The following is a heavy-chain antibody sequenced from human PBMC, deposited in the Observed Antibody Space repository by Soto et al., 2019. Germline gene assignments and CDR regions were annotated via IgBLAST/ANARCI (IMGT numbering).Heavy chain of an antibody. CDR1: GFTFSNYA. D-gene: IGHD4-17*01. CDR3: ARRPVTYYFDY. J-gene: IGHJ4*02. CDR2: ISYDGSNT. V-gene: IGHV3-30-3*01. Sequence: GGSLRLSCAASGFTFSNYAMHWVHQAPGKGLEWVAVISYDGSNTYYADSVKGRFTISRDNSKNTLYLQMDSLRAEDTAVYYCARRPVTYYFDYWGQGTLVTVSS.